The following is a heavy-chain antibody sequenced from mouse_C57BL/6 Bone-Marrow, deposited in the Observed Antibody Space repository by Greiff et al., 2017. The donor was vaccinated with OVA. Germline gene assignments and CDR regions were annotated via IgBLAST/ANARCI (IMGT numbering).Heavy chain of an antibody. CDR3: ARDEYDGAWFAY. CDR2: IYPRSGNT. D-gene: IGHD2-4*01. Sequence: QVQLQQSGAELARPGASVKLSCKASGYTFTSYGISWVKQRTGQGLEWIGEIYPRSGNTYYNEKFKGKATLTADKSSSTAYMELRSLTAEDSAVYFCARDEYDGAWFAYWGQGTLVTVSA. V-gene: IGHV1-81*01. J-gene: IGHJ3*01. CDR1: GYTFTSYG.